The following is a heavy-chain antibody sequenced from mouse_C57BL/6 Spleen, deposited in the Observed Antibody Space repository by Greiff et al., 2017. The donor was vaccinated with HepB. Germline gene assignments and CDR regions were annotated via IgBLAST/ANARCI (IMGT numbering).Heavy chain of an antibody. CDR3: ARYGYYGGDY. CDR1: GYSFTGYY. V-gene: IGHV1-42*01. D-gene: IGHD2-3*01. Sequence: DVKLQESGPELVKPGASVKISCKASGYSFTGYYMNWVKQSPEKSLEWIGEINPSTGGTTYNQKFKAKATLTVDKSSSTAYMQLKSLTSEDSAVYYCARYGYYGGDYWGQGTTLTVSS. J-gene: IGHJ2*01. CDR2: INPSTGGT.